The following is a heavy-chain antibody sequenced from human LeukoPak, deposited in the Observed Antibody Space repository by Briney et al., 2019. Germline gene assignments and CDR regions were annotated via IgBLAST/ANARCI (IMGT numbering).Heavy chain of an antibody. CDR2: IYYSGST. D-gene: IGHD2-15*01. CDR3: ARHTVMVRPEFDY. J-gene: IGHJ4*02. CDR1: GGSISSSSYY. V-gene: IGHV4-39*01. Sequence: SETLSLTCTVSGGSISSSSYYWGWIRQPPGKGLEWIGSIYYSGSTYYNPSLKSRVTISVDTSKNQFSLKLSSVTAADTAVYYCARHTVMVRPEFDYCGQGTLVTVSS.